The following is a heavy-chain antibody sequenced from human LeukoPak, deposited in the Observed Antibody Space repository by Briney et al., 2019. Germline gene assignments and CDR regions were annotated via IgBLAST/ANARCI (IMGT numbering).Heavy chain of an antibody. J-gene: IGHJ6*02. Sequence: PSETLSLTWAVYGGSFSGYYWSWIRQPPGKGLEWIGEINHSGSTNYNPSLKSRVTISVDTSKNQFSLKLSSVTAADTAVYYCARANREMATIRDYYYGMDVWGQGTTVTVSS. CDR1: GGSFSGYY. CDR3: ARANREMATIRDYYYGMDV. CDR2: INHSGST. V-gene: IGHV4-34*01. D-gene: IGHD5-24*01.